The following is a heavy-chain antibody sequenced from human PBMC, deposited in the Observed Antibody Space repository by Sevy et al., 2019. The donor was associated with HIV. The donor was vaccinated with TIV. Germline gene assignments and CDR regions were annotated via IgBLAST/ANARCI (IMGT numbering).Heavy chain of an antibody. V-gene: IGHV3-23*01. CDR2: ISSSGGST. CDR1: GFTFSTYA. D-gene: IGHD2-15*01. J-gene: IGHJ4*02. Sequence: GGSLRLSCAASGFTFSTYAMSWVRQAPGKGLEWVSAISSSGGSTYYADSVKGRFTFSRDNSKSTLYLHMNSLRVEDTAIYYCAKDLYGGSFDYWGQGTLVTVSS. CDR3: AKDLYGGSFDY.